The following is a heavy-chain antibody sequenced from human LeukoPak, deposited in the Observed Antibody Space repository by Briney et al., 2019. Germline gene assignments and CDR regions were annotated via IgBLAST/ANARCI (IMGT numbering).Heavy chain of an antibody. D-gene: IGHD5-24*01. CDR1: GFIFSTFA. J-gene: IGHJ3*02. Sequence: GGSLRLSCAASGFIFSTFAMNWVRQAPGKGLEWVAGVSSSGGDTFYADSVKGRFTISRDNSKNTLYLQMNSLRAEDTAVYYCAKGARDGYNFNAFNIWGQGTMVTVSS. V-gene: IGHV3-23*01. CDR3: AKGARDGYNFNAFNI. CDR2: VSSSGGDT.